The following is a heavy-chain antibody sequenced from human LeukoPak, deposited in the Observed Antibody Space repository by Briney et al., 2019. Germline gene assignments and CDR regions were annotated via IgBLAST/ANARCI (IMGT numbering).Heavy chain of an antibody. CDR3: ARDLLSTAGYFDY. D-gene: IGHD6-19*01. CDR1: GGSISSYY. CDR2: IYYSGST. V-gene: IGHV4-59*01. J-gene: IGHJ4*02. Sequence: PSETLSLTCTVSGGSISSYYWSWIRQPPGKRLEWIGYIYYSGSTNYNPSLKSRVTISVDTSKNQFSLNLSSVTAADTAVCYCARDLLSTAGYFDYWGQGTLVTVSS.